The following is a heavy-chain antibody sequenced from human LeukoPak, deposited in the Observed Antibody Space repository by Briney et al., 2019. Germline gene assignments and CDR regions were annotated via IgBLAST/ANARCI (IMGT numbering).Heavy chain of an antibody. J-gene: IGHJ3*02. D-gene: IGHD5-12*01. V-gene: IGHV4-30-2*01. CDR2: IYHSGST. CDR1: GGSISSGGYS. CDR3: ASGNTGYDRDSFDI. Sequence: SQTLSLTCAVSGGSISSGGYSWSWVRQPPGEGLEWVGYIYHSGSTYYNPSLQSRVTISLDRSKNQFSLKLSSMTAANTAVYYCASGNTGYDRDSFDIWGQGTMVTVSS.